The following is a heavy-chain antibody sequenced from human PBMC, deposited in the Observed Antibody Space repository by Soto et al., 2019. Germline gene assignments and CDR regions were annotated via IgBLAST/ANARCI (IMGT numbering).Heavy chain of an antibody. J-gene: IGHJ4*02. CDR2: VKSKTSGGTV. CDR1: GFSFNVAW. CDR3: VADVAEVGRGELVY. D-gene: IGHD3-16*01. Sequence: EVQLVESGGGLVEPGGSLRLSCAASGFSFNVAWLSWVRQAPGKGLEWVGRVKSKTSGGTVDYGAPVKGRFTISREDSIHILNLQMNSLKTEDTAVYYCVADVAEVGRGELVYWGQGTLVTVSS. V-gene: IGHV3-15*01.